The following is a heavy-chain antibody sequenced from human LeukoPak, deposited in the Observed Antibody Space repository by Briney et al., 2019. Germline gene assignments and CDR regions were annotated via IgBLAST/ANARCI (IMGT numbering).Heavy chain of an antibody. J-gene: IGHJ4*02. CDR1: GGTFSSYA. D-gene: IGHD5-24*01. Sequence: GASVKVSCKASGGTFSSYAISWVRQAPGQGLERMGGIIPIFGTANYAQKFQGRVTITADESTSTAYMELSSLRSEDTAVYYCARGRWLQSLFDYWGQGTLVTVSS. V-gene: IGHV1-69*13. CDR2: IIPIFGTA. CDR3: ARGRWLQSLFDY.